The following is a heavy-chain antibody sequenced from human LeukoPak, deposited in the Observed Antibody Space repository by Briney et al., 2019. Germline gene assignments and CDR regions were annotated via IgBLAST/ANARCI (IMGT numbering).Heavy chain of an antibody. V-gene: IGHV4-39*01. J-gene: IGHJ3*02. Sequence: SETLSLTCAVSGGSISSSSYYWDWIRQPPGKGLEWIGTIYYSGTTYYNPSLKSRVTISVDTSRNQFSLKLSSVTATDTAVYYCALMIGDDAINIWGQGTMVTVSS. CDR1: GGSISSSSYY. CDR2: IYYSGTT. CDR3: ALMIGDDAINI. D-gene: IGHD3-22*01.